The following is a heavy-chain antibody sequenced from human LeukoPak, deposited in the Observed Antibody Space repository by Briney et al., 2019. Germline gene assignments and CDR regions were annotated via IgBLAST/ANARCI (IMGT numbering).Heavy chain of an antibody. V-gene: IGHV3-23*01. CDR3: AKAFYYYDSSGYYFSFDY. D-gene: IGHD3-22*01. CDR2: ISGSGGST. CDR1: GFTFSSYA. J-gene: IGHJ4*02. Sequence: PGGSLRLSCAASGFTFSSYAMSWVRQAPEKGLEWVSAISGSGGSTYYADSVKGRFTISRDNSKNTLYLQMNSLRAEDTAVYYCAKAFYYYDSSGYYFSFDYWGQGTLVTVSS.